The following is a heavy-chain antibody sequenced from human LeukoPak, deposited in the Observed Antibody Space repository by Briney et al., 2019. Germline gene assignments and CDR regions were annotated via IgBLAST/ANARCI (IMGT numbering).Heavy chain of an antibody. CDR2: ISASGGST. CDR1: GFSINSYV. V-gene: IGHV3-23*01. CDR3: AKDDFRWGYFDL. D-gene: IGHD3/OR15-3a*01. Sequence: PGGSLRLSCAASGFSINSYVMTWVRQAPGKGLEWVSDISASGGSTYCADSVKGRFTISRDNSKNTLYLQMNTLRAEDTAVYYCAKDDFRWGYFDLWGRGTLVTVSS. J-gene: IGHJ2*01.